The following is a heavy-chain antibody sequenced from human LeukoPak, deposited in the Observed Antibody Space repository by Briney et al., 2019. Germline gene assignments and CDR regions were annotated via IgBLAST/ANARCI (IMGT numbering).Heavy chain of an antibody. V-gene: IGHV3-23*01. J-gene: IGHJ6*04. CDR3: AKGCGVRGVYYGMDV. D-gene: IGHD3-10*01. Sequence: GGSLRPSCAASGFTFSSYAMSWVRQAPGKGLEWVSAISGSGGSTYYADSVKGRFTISRDNSKNTLYLQMNSLRAEDTAVYYCAKGCGVRGVYYGMDVWGKGTTVTVSS. CDR2: ISGSGGST. CDR1: GFTFSSYA.